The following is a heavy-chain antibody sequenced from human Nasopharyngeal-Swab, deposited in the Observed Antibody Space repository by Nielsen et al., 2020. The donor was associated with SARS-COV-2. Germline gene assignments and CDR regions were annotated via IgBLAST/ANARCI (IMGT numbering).Heavy chain of an antibody. CDR1: GFVFSGSA. J-gene: IGHJ4*02. CDR3: TTDYYFDY. CDR2: IGDKAHNYAT. Sequence: GSLRLSCAASGFVFSGSAIHWVRQASGKGPEWVGRIGDKAHNYATTYAASVKGRFTISRDDSKNTAFLQMDSLNTEDTALYYCTTDYYFDYWGQGTLVTVSS. D-gene: IGHD4/OR15-4a*01. V-gene: IGHV3-73*01.